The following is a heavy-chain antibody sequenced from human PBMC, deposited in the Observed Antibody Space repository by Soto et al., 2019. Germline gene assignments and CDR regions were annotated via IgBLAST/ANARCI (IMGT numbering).Heavy chain of an antibody. V-gene: IGHV3-48*02. CDR1: GFTFSFYA. Sequence: PGGSLRLSCAASGFTFSFYAMSWVRQAPGKGLEWVSYISSSSSNIYYADSVKGRFTISRDNAKNSLYLQMNSLRDEDTAVYYCASYNWNKDNWGQGTLVTVSS. CDR3: ASYNWNKDN. D-gene: IGHD1-20*01. CDR2: ISSSSSNI. J-gene: IGHJ4*02.